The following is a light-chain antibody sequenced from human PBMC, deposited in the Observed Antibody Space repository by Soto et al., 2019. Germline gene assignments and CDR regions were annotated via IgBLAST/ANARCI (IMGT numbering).Light chain of an antibody. Sequence: EIVLTQSPGTLSLSPGERATLSCRASQSVTTSNLAWYNHKPGQAPRLLIYGASSRATGIPDRFSGRGSETDFTLIISRLEHDDFAVYYCQQYGSSPRTFGQGTKVEIK. CDR1: QSVTTSN. J-gene: IGKJ1*01. CDR2: GAS. V-gene: IGKV3-20*01. CDR3: QQYGSSPRT.